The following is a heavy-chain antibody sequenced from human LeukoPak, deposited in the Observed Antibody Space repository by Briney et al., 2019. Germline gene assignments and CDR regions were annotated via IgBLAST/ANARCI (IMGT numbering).Heavy chain of an antibody. V-gene: IGHV4-39*01. CDR3: ARLWIAARRSYAFDI. D-gene: IGHD6-6*01. Sequence: SETLSLTCTVSGGSISSSSYYWGWIRQPPGKGLEWIGSIYYSGSTYYNPSLKSRVTISVDTSKNQFSLKLSSVTAADTAVYYCARLWIAARRSYAFDIWGQGTMVTVSS. J-gene: IGHJ3*02. CDR2: IYYSGST. CDR1: GGSISSSSYY.